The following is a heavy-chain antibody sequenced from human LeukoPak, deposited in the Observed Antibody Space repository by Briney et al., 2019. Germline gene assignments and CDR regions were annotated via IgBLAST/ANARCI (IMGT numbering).Heavy chain of an antibody. J-gene: IGHJ4*02. D-gene: IGHD4-17*01. CDR2: ISGSGEFT. Sequence: GGSLRLSCAASGVIFSSYAMTWVRQAPGKGLEWVSSISGSGEFTDYADSVKGRFTISRDNPENTVYLQMSSLRVDDTATYFCAKVGYGDLDHWGQGVLVPVSS. CDR3: AKVGYGDLDH. V-gene: IGHV3-23*01. CDR1: GVIFSSYA.